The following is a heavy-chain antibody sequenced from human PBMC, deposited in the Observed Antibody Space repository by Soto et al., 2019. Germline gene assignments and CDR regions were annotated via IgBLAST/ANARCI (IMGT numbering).Heavy chain of an antibody. Sequence: QVQLVQSGAEVKKPGSSVRVSCKASGDTFNKFGISWVRQAPGQGLEWMGGIIPMYGAANSAQKFRDGVSITADESTSTVYMYLSSLISEDTAVYFCARCMRALRTDDVFDIWGTGTVVTVSS. CDR2: IIPMYGAA. CDR3: ARCMRALRTDDVFDI. CDR1: GDTFNKFG. V-gene: IGHV1-69*01. J-gene: IGHJ3*02.